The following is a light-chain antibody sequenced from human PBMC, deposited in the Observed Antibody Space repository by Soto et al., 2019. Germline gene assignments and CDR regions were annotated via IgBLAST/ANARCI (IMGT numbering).Light chain of an antibody. CDR3: SSYAGSNNIV. V-gene: IGLV2-8*01. Sequence: QSALTQPRSVSGSPGQSVTISCTGTSSDVGGYNYVSWYQQHPGKAPKVMIYEVSKRPSGVPDRFSGSKSGNTASLTVSGLQAEDEADYYCSSYAGSNNIVFGTGTKLTVL. CDR2: EVS. J-gene: IGLJ1*01. CDR1: SSDVGGYNY.